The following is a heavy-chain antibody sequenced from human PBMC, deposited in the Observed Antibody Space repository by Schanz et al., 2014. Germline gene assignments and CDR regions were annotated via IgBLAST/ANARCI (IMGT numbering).Heavy chain of an antibody. Sequence: QVQLVESGGGVVQPGRSLRLSCSASGFTLSSYGMHWVRQAPGKGLEWVAVIRYDGRNKNFVESVKGRFTISRDNSNNTVYLQMNTLRAEDTAVYYCAREDCSATSCYFRYCGQGTLVTVSS. CDR2: IRYDGRNK. J-gene: IGHJ4*02. CDR3: AREDCSATSCYFRY. D-gene: IGHD2-21*01. CDR1: GFTLSSYG. V-gene: IGHV3-33*01.